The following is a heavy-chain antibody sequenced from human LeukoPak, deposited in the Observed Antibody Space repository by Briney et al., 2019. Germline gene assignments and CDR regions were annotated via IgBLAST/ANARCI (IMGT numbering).Heavy chain of an antibody. Sequence: GESLKISCKGSGYKFSNYWIAWVRQLPGKGLEWLGVIFPDDSDTRYSPSFQGQVTISADKSITMAYLPRSRLNASDTAMYYCARPNITSYYDSRGYDGFDVWGQGTMVTVSS. D-gene: IGHD3-22*01. CDR3: ARPNITSYYDSRGYDGFDV. J-gene: IGHJ3*01. V-gene: IGHV5-51*01. CDR1: GYKFSNYW. CDR2: IFPDDSDT.